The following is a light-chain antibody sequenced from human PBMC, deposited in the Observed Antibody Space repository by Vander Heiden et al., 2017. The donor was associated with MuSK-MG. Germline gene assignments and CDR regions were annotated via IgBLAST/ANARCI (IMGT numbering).Light chain of an antibody. Sequence: QSALTQPASVSGSPGQSITISCTGTSSDIGGYNYVSWYQQHPDKAPKLIIDDVTYRPSGVSHRFSGSKSGNTASLTISGLQAEDEADYYCCSYSSSSTLGVFGGGTKLTVL. V-gene: IGLV2-14*01. CDR3: CSYSSSSTLGV. CDR2: DVT. CDR1: SSDIGGYNY. J-gene: IGLJ3*02.